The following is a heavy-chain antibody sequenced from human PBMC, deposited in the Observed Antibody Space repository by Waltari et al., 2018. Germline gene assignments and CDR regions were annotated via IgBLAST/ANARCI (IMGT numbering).Heavy chain of an antibody. Sequence: EVQLLESGGGLVQPGGSLRLSCAASGFTFSSYAMSWVRQAPGKGLEWVSVIYSGGSTYYADSVKGRFTISRDNSKNTLYLQMNSLRAEDTAVYYCAKLGFLEWLFGVRDAFDIWGQGTMVTVSS. V-gene: IGHV3-23*03. D-gene: IGHD3-3*01. CDR3: AKLGFLEWLFGVRDAFDI. CDR1: GFTFSSYA. J-gene: IGHJ3*02. CDR2: IYSGGST.